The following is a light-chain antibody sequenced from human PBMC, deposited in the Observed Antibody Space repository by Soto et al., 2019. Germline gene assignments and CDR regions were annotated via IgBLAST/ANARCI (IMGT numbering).Light chain of an antibody. Sequence: QSALTQPASVSGSPGQSITISCTGTRKDVGNYNLVSWYQQHPGKAPKLVIYEASKRPSGVSNRFSASKSGNTASLTISGLQAEDEADYYYCSYAGSTTFDVFGTGTKLTVL. CDR3: CSYAGSTTFDV. CDR1: RKDVGNYNL. J-gene: IGLJ1*01. CDR2: EAS. V-gene: IGLV2-23*01.